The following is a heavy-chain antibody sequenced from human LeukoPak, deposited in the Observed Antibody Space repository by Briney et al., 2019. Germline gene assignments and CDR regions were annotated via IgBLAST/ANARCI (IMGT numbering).Heavy chain of an antibody. D-gene: IGHD5-12*01. Sequence: ASVKVSCKASGYTFTGYFMHWVRQAPGQGLEWMGWINPKSGGTNYAQKFQGRVTMTRDTSISTAYMELRGLTSDDTAVYHCARGRELSGTDLFLGDYWGQGTLVTVSS. CDR3: ARGRELSGTDLFLGDY. V-gene: IGHV1-2*02. CDR1: GYTFTGYF. CDR2: INPKSGGT. J-gene: IGHJ4*02.